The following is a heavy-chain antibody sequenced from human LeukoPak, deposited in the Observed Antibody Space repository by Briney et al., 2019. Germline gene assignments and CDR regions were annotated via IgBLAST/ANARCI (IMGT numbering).Heavy chain of an antibody. J-gene: IGHJ4*02. V-gene: IGHV4-34*01. Sequence: SETLSLTCAVYGGSFSGYYWGWIRQPPGKGLEWIGEINHSGSTNYNPSLKSRVTIPVDTSKNQFSLKLSSVTAADTAVYYCARGDRYVVAVAATYPGYFDYWGQGTLVTVSS. CDR2: INHSGST. CDR3: ARGDRYVVAVAATYPGYFDY. D-gene: IGHD2-15*01. CDR1: GGSFSGYY.